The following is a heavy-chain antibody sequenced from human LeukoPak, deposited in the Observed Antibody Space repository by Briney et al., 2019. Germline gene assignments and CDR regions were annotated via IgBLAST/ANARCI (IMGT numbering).Heavy chain of an antibody. Sequence: ASVTVSCKASGYTFTSYGISWVRQAPGQGLEWMGWISAYNGNTNYAQKLQGRVTMTTDTSTSTAYMELRSLRSDDTAVYYCASMVRGVKGYYYMDVWGKGTTVTISS. J-gene: IGHJ6*03. CDR2: ISAYNGNT. CDR1: GYTFTSYG. CDR3: ASMVRGVKGYYYMDV. V-gene: IGHV1-18*01. D-gene: IGHD3-10*01.